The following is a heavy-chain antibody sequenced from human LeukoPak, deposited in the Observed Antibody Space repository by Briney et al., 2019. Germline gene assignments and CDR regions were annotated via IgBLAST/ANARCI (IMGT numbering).Heavy chain of an antibody. CDR3: ARSGYEGAHDASDI. J-gene: IGHJ3*02. CDR2: ISGYNGDT. D-gene: IGHD5-12*01. V-gene: IGHV1-18*01. CDR1: RYTFTRHG. Sequence: AASGTVSCKASRYTFTRHGISRARQAPGQGLEWTGCISGYNGDTNYAQKVQGRVTMTTDTSTSTAYMEVRSLTSDDTAVFYCARSGYEGAHDASDIWGQGTMVSVSS.